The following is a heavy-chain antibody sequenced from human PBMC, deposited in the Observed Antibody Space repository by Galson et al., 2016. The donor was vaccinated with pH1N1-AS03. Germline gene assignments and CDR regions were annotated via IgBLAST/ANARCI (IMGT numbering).Heavy chain of an antibody. CDR3: GRHLRSSYSMDV. Sequence: SETLSLTCTVSGGSVNGYYWTWIRQPPGKGLEWIGQIFYIGDTLYTPSLRGRVTMSVDTSKNQLSLRLSSVTAAVTAVYYCGRHLRSSYSMDVWGQGTTVTVSS. J-gene: IGHJ6*02. V-gene: IGHV4-59*08. CDR2: IFYIGDT. D-gene: IGHD2-15*01. CDR1: GGSVNGYY.